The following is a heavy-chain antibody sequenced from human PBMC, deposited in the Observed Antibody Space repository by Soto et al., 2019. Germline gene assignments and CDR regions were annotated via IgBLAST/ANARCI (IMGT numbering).Heavy chain of an antibody. D-gene: IGHD2-15*01. J-gene: IGHJ4*02. CDR2: INSDGRST. CDR3: ARRVAEPTGPYYFDS. V-gene: IGHV3-74*01. Sequence: LGLSCAASGFTFSSYWMHWVRQAPGKGLVWVSRINSDGRSTSYADSVKGRFTISRDNAKNTLYLQMNGLRAEDTAVYYCARRVAEPTGPYYFDSWGQGILVTVSS. CDR1: GFTFSSYW.